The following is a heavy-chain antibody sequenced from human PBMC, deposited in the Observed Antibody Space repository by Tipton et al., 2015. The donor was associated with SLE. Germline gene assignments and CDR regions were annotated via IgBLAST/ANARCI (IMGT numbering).Heavy chain of an antibody. Sequence: SLRLSCAASGFPFSYYAMSWVRQAPGKGLEWVSTIDGSAIDTYYADSVKGRFTISRDNSKNTLYLQLSSLRAEDTAFYYCAKSTGWGPYYFNYWGQGTLVTVSA. D-gene: IGHD3-10*01. CDR1: GFPFSYYA. J-gene: IGHJ4*02. CDR2: IDGSAIDT. V-gene: IGHV3-23*01. CDR3: AKSTGWGPYYFNY.